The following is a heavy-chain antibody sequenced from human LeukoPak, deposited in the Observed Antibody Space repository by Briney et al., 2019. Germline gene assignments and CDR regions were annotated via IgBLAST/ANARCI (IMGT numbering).Heavy chain of an antibody. J-gene: IGHJ4*02. CDR3: ARENQKLRFLITQHPAFDY. V-gene: IGHV3-33*01. D-gene: IGHD3-3*01. CDR1: GFTFSSYG. Sequence: PGRSLRLSCAASGFTFSSYGMHWVRQAPGKGLEWVAVIWYDGSNKYYADSVKGRFTISRDNPKNTLYLQMNSLRAEDTAVYYCARENQKLRFLITQHPAFDYWGQGTLVTVSS. CDR2: IWYDGSNK.